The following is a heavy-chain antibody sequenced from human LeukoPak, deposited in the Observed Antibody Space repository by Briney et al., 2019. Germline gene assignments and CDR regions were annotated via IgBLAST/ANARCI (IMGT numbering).Heavy chain of an antibody. CDR1: GFTFSSYW. D-gene: IGHD3-9*01. V-gene: IGHV3-7*01. CDR3: ARFGYDILTGRTDAFDI. Sequence: PGGSLRLSCAASGFTFSSYWMSWVRQAPGKGLEWVANIKQDGSEKYYVDSVKGRFTISRDNAKNSLYLQMNSLRAEDTAVYYCARFGYDILTGRTDAFDIWGQGTMVTVSS. J-gene: IGHJ3*02. CDR2: IKQDGSEK.